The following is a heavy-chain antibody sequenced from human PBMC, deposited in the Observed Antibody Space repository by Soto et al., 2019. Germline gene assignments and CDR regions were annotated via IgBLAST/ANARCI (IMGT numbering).Heavy chain of an antibody. CDR3: ARGSCSSTSCYQHYYYMDV. CDR1: GGSFSGHY. D-gene: IGHD2-2*01. CDR2: INHSGST. J-gene: IGHJ6*03. V-gene: IGHV4-34*01. Sequence: SQTLSLTCAVYGGSFSGHYWSWIRQPPGKGLEWIGEINHSGSTNYNPSLKSRVTISVDTSKNQFSLKLSSVTAADTAVYYCARGSCSSTSCYQHYYYMDVWGKGTTVTVSS.